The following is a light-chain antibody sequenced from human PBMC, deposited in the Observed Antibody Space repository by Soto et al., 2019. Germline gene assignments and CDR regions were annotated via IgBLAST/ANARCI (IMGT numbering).Light chain of an antibody. CDR3: QQTYSTPWT. Sequence: IQMTQSPSSLSASVGDRVTITCLASQRISYYLNWFQQKPGKAPKVLIYAASSSQSGVPSRFSGSGSGTDFTFIISSLQPEDSATYYCQQTYSTPWTFGQGTKVDIK. J-gene: IGKJ1*01. V-gene: IGKV1-39*01. CDR1: QRISYY. CDR2: AAS.